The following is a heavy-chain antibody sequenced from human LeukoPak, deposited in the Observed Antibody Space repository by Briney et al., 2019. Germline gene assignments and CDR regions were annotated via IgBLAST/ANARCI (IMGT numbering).Heavy chain of an antibody. Sequence: SETLSLTRTVSGGTISWFYWSWIRQSPGRGLEWIAYIHYTGTVNYNPAHKSRATISVDMSNNQFSLELTFVTAADTAVYYCARGLTTDYGAFNIWGQGTAVSVSS. D-gene: IGHD4-17*01. CDR2: IHYTGTV. CDR1: GGTISWFY. CDR3: ARGLTTDYGAFNI. J-gene: IGHJ3*02. V-gene: IGHV4-59*01.